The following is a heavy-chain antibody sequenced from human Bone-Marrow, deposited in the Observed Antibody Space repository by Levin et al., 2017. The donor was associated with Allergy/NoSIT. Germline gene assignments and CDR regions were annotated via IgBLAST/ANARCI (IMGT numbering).Heavy chain of an antibody. J-gene: IGHJ3*02. CDR1: GYTFTSYE. V-gene: IGHV1-8*01. CDR2: MNPNSGIT. CDR3: ARDSSSSATDAFDI. Sequence: GESLKISCKASGYTFTSYEINWVRQATGQGREWVGWMNPNSGITGYAQKFQGRVTMTWNTSISTTYMELSSLRSEDTAVYYCARDSSSSATDAFDIWGQGTMVTVSS. D-gene: IGHD6-6*01.